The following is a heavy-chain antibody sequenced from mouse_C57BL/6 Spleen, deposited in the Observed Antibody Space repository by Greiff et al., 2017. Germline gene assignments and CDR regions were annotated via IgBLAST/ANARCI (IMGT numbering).Heavy chain of an antibody. CDR1: GYTFTDYY. CDR3: ARSGYYGSSLGYFDY. J-gene: IGHJ2*01. Sequence: VQLQQSGPVLVKPGASVKMSCKASGYTFTDYYMNWVKQSHGKSLEWIGVINPYNGGTSYNQKFKGKATLTVDTSSSTAYMELNSLTSEDSAVYYCARSGYYGSSLGYFDYWGQGTTLTVSS. V-gene: IGHV1-19*01. D-gene: IGHD1-1*01. CDR2: INPYNGGT.